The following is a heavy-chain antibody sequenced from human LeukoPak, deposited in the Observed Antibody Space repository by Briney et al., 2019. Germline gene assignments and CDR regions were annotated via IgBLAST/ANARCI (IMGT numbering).Heavy chain of an antibody. J-gene: IGHJ4*02. CDR1: GGSISSYY. D-gene: IGHD3-22*01. CDR2: IYYGGST. V-gene: IGHV4-59*01. Sequence: ETLSLTCTVSGGSISSYYWSWIREPPGKGLEWIGYIYYGGSTDYNPSLKSRVTISKDTSKTQFSLRLSSVTAADTAVYYCARARLDSSGRFDYWGQGTLVTVSS. CDR3: ARARLDSSGRFDY.